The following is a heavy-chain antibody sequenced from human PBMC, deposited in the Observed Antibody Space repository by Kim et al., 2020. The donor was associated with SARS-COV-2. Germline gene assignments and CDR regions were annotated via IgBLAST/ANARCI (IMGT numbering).Heavy chain of an antibody. CDR3: ARDSWTDY. CDR2: IKEDGSET. V-gene: IGHV3-7*01. Sequence: GGSLRLSCAASGFTFSTYWMSWVRQAPGKGLEWVANIKEDGSETYYVDSVKGRFTFSRDNAKNSLYLQMNSLRAEDTAVYYCARDSWTDYWGPGTRVTVSS. D-gene: IGHD3-3*01. CDR1: GFTFSTYW. J-gene: IGHJ4*02.